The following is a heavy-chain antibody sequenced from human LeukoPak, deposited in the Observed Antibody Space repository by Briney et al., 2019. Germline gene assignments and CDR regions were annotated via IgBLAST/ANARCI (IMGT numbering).Heavy chain of an antibody. CDR3: ARGVGSSWYGD. D-gene: IGHD6-13*01. J-gene: IGHJ4*02. CDR1: GGSISSGDYY. V-gene: IGHV4-30-4*01. CDR2: IYYSGST. Sequence: SQTLSLTCTVSGGSISSGDYYWTWIRQPPGKGLEWIGYIYYSGSTYYNPSLKSRLTISVDTSKKQFSLKLTSVTAADTAVYFCARGVGSSWYGDWGQGTPVTVSS.